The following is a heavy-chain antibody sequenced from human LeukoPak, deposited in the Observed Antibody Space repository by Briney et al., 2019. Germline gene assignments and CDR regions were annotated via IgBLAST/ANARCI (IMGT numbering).Heavy chain of an antibody. CDR3: ARESRGYSYGPNETPKDAFDI. CDR1: GGSISSGGYS. V-gene: IGHV4-30-2*01. D-gene: IGHD5-18*01. CDR2: IYHSGST. Sequence: KSSETLSLTCAVSGGSISSGGYSWSWIRQPPGKGLEWIGYIYHSGSTYYNPSLKSRVTISVDRSKNQFSLKLSSVTAADTAVYYCARESRGYSYGPNETPKDAFDIWGQGTVVTVSS. J-gene: IGHJ3*02.